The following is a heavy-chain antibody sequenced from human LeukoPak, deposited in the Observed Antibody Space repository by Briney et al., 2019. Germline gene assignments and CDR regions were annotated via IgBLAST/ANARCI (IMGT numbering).Heavy chain of an antibody. Sequence: GGSLRLSCAASGFTLSSYSMNWVRQAPGKGLEWVSSISSSSSYIYYADSVKGRFTISRDNAKKSVYLQMNSLRVEDTAVYYCARGSSNIAARDNWFDPWGQGTLVTVSS. V-gene: IGHV3-21*01. CDR3: ARGSSNIAARDNWFDP. CDR1: GFTLSSYS. CDR2: ISSSSSYI. D-gene: IGHD6-6*01. J-gene: IGHJ5*02.